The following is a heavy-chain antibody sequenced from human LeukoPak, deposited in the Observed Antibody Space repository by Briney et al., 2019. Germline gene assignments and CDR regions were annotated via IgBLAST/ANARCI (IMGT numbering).Heavy chain of an antibody. V-gene: IGHV1-2*02. J-gene: IGHJ3*02. CDR1: GYTFTGYY. CDR2: INPNSGGT. Sequence: ASVKVSCKASGYTFTGYYMHWVRQAPGQGLEWLGWINPNSGGTIYAQKFQGRVTMTRDTSISTAYMDLRSLKSDDTAIYYCARRSSTHAFDIWGQGTMLTVSP. CDR3: ARRSSTHAFDI. D-gene: IGHD3-10*01.